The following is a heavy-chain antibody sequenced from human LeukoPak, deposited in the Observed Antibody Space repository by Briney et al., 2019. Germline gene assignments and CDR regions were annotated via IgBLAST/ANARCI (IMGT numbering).Heavy chain of an antibody. CDR3: ANTYYYDGSGYYYLGWFDP. D-gene: IGHD3-22*01. J-gene: IGHJ5*02. CDR2: ISGSGGST. Sequence: GGTLRLSCTASGFSFSSYGMSWVRQAPGKGLEWVSSISGSGGSTYYADPVKGRFTISRDNSKNTLYLQMNSLRAEDTAVYFCANTYYYDGSGYYYLGWFDPWGQGTLVTVSS. V-gene: IGHV3-23*01. CDR1: GFSFSSYG.